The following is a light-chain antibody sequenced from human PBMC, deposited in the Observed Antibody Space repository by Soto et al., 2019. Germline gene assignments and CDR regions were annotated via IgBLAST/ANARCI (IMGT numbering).Light chain of an antibody. CDR1: QSVSNN. V-gene: IGKV3-15*01. CDR2: YAS. J-gene: IGKJ5*01. CDR3: QQYNDWPPIT. Sequence: EIMMTQSPVTLSVSPGERATLSCRASQSVSNNLAWYQQKPGQAPRLLIYYASTRATGIPARFSGSESGTEFTLTISSLQSEDFALYYCQQYNDWPPITFGQGTRLEI.